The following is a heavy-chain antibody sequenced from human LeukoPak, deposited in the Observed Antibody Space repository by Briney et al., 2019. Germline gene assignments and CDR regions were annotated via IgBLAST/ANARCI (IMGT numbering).Heavy chain of an antibody. V-gene: IGHV3-7*04. CDR3: ARLHPGYSSSGDFDC. J-gene: IGHJ4*02. CDR1: GFTFSTYW. Sequence: GGSLRLSCTASGFTFSTYWMSWVRQAPGKGLEWVANIKQDGREKYYADSVKGRFTISRDNAKNSLYLQMNSLRAEDTAMYYCARLHPGYSSSGDFDCWGQGTLVTVSS. D-gene: IGHD6-13*01. CDR2: IKQDGREK.